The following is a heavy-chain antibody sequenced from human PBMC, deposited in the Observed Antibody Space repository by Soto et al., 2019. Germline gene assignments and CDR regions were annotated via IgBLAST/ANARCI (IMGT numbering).Heavy chain of an antibody. D-gene: IGHD3-10*01. CDR2: INAGNGST. CDR3: ARDRAVYNYYYYLDV. J-gene: IGHJ6*03. V-gene: IGHV1-3*01. CDR1: GYTFTSYA. Sequence: ASVKVSCKASGYTFTSYAMHWVRQAPGQRLEWMGWINAGNGSTKYSQKFQGRVTITRDTSASTAYMELSSLRSEDTAVYYCARDRAVYNYYYYLDVWGKGTTVTVSS.